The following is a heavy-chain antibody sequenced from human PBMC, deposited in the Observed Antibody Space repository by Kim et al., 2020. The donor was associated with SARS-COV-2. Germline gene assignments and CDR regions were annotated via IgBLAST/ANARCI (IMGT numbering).Heavy chain of an antibody. J-gene: IGHJ1*01. V-gene: IGHV4-34*01. D-gene: IGHD3-16*01. Sequence: SETLSLTCALPGGSFSGFHYGSWFRQAPGKGLEWIGEINRNGGTNYNPSLRSRVTISADTSKDQFTLRVTSVAAADSAVYFCGSRMYRMGIPQPFGSWGQGTLVTVSS. CDR2: INRNGGT. CDR1: GGSFSGFH. CDR3: GSRMYRMGIPQPFGS.